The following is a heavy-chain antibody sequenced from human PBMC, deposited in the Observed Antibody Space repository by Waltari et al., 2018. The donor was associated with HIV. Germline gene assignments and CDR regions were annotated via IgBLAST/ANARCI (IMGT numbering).Heavy chain of an antibody. CDR2: ISWNSGIT. CDR1: GFTFDDYP. V-gene: IGHV3-9*01. CDR3: AKGGSHLTIFEAWFDS. Sequence: EVQLVESGGGLVQPGRSLRLSCAASGFTFDDYPRHWVRQSPGKGLEWVSGISWNSGITDYGDSVKGRFTISRDNAKNSLYLQMNSLTVEDTAFYYCAKGGSHLTIFEAWFDSWGQGTLVTVSS. D-gene: IGHD3-3*01. J-gene: IGHJ5*01.